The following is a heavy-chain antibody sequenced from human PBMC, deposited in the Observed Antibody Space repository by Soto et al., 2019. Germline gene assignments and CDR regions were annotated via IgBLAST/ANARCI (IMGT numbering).Heavy chain of an antibody. CDR2: IYYSGST. CDR1: GGSISSGGYY. CDR3: ARERQQLPFFWFDP. J-gene: IGHJ5*02. D-gene: IGHD6-13*01. Sequence: SETLSLTCTVSGGSISSGGYYWSWIRQHPGKGLEWIGYIYYSGSTYYNPSLKSRVTISVDTSKNQFSLKLSSVTAADTAVDYCARERQQLPFFWFDPWGQGTLVTVSS. V-gene: IGHV4-31*03.